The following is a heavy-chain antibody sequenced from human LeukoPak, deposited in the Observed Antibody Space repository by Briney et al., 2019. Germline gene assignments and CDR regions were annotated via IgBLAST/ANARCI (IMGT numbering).Heavy chain of an antibody. V-gene: IGHV5-51*01. D-gene: IGHD4-23*01. CDR1: GYSFSTYW. J-gene: IGHJ4*02. CDR2: IYPGDSDT. CDR3: ARHPTVVNGGDY. Sequence: GESLKISCKGSGYSFSTYWIGWVRQMPWKGLEWIGIIYPGDSDTRYSPSFQGQVTISADKSISTAYLQWSSLKASDTAMYYCARHPTVVNGGDYWGQGTLVTVSS.